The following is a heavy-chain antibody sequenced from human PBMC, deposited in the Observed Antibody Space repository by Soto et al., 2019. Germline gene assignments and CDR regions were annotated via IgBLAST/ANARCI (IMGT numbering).Heavy chain of an antibody. D-gene: IGHD3-3*01. J-gene: IGHJ6*02. Sequence: LRLSCAASGFTFSSYEMNWVRQAPGKGLEWVSYISSSGSTIYYADSVKGRFTISRDNAKNSLYLQMNSLRAEDTAVYYCARAPEIYDFWSGPAPSYYYYGMDVWGQGTTVTVSS. CDR1: GFTFSSYE. CDR3: ARAPEIYDFWSGPAPSYYYYGMDV. V-gene: IGHV3-48*03. CDR2: ISSSGSTI.